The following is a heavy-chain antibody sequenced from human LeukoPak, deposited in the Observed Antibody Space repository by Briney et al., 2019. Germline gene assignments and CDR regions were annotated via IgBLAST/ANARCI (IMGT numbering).Heavy chain of an antibody. CDR3: ARHDDVAIFRNGLGV. D-gene: IGHD1-1*01. CDR1: GGSISSGGYS. Sequence: SETLSLTCAVSGGSISSGGYSWSWIRQPPGKGLEWIGYIYHSGSTYYNPSLKSRVTISVDRSKGQLSLKVNSVTAADTAVYYCARHDDVAIFRNGLGVWGQGTTVTVSS. CDR2: IYHSGST. V-gene: IGHV4-30-2*01. J-gene: IGHJ6*02.